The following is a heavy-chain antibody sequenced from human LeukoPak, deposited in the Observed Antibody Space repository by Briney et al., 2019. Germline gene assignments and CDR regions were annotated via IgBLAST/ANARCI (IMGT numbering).Heavy chain of an antibody. J-gene: IGHJ4*02. Sequence: IGHLFNRGNTNYNPSLKGRVTISADMSKNHFSLRLTSVTAADTAVYYCARRPHNWGFDYWGQGALVTVSS. CDR3: ARRPHNWGFDY. V-gene: IGHV4-61*09. D-gene: IGHD7-27*01. CDR2: LFNRGNT.